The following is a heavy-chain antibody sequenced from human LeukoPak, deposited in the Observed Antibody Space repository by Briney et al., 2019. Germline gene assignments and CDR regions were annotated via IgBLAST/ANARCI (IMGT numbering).Heavy chain of an antibody. J-gene: IGHJ4*02. Sequence: ASVKVSCKASGYSFTSYPIHWVRQAPGQRLEWVGWINIGNGTTRYSPRLQGGVTLTRDTSANTAYMELNSLRFEDTAMYYCASNAFDYWGQGTLVTVSS. CDR3: ASNAFDY. V-gene: IGHV1-3*04. CDR2: INIGNGTT. CDR1: GYSFTSYP.